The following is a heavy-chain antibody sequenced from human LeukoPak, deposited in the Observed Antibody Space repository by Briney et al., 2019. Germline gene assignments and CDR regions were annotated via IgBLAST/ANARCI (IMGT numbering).Heavy chain of an antibody. D-gene: IGHD6-19*01. CDR3: TKLKGWYGEGFFDY. J-gene: IGHJ4*02. CDR2: LYSGGAT. CDR1: GFTVSSNY. Sequence: GGSLRLSCAASGFTVSSNYMSWVRQPAGKGLEWVSVLYSGGATFYADSVKGRFPISRDTSKNTLYLQMNDLRADDTAVYYCTKLKGWYGEGFFDYWGQGTLVTVSS. V-gene: IGHV3-53*01.